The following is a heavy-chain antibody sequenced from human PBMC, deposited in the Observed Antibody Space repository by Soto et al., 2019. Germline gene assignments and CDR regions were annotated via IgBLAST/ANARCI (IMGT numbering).Heavy chain of an antibody. D-gene: IGHD6-6*01. CDR1: GFTFSSYW. V-gene: IGHV3-7*05. J-gene: IGHJ4*02. CDR3: AKGSHIAARPFYFDF. CDR2: IKQDGNEK. Sequence: GGSLRLSCADSGFTFSSYWMSWVRQAPGKGLEWVANIKQDGNEKYYVDSVKGRFTISRDNAKNSLYLQMNSLRAEDTAVYFCAKGSHIAARPFYFDFWGRGTLVTVSS.